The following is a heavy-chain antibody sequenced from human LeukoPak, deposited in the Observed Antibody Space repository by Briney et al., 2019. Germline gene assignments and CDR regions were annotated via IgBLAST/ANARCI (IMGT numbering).Heavy chain of an antibody. V-gene: IGHV4-4*07. CDR3: ARGRYCSANICSGGDAFDT. D-gene: IGHD2-2*01. CDR1: GGSINNYY. Sequence: SETLSLTCTVSGGSINNYYWSWIRQPAGKGLEWIGRIYTRGSTNYNPSLKSRVTMSVDTSKNQFSLKLSSVTAADTAVYYCARGRYCSANICSGGDAFDTWGQGTMVSVSS. J-gene: IGHJ3*02. CDR2: IYTRGST.